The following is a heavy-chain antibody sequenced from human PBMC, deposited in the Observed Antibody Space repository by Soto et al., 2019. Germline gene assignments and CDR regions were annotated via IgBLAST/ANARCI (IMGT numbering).Heavy chain of an antibody. J-gene: IGHJ4*02. CDR1: GGSISSGDYY. Sequence: SETLSLTCTVSGGSISSGDYYWSWIRQPPGKGLEWIGYIYYSGSTYYNPSLKSRVTISVDTSKNQFSLKLSSVTAADTAVYYCARARYFDPNHQLDYWGQGTLVTVSS. CDR3: ARARYFDPNHQLDY. CDR2: IYYSGST. V-gene: IGHV4-30-4*01. D-gene: IGHD3-9*01.